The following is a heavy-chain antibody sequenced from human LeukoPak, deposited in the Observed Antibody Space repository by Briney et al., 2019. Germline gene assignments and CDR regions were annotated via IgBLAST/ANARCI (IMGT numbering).Heavy chain of an antibody. J-gene: IGHJ4*02. CDR1: GGTFSSYA. CDR2: ISAHNGNI. Sequence: ASVKVSCKASGGTFSSYAISWVRQAPGQGLEWMGWISAHNGNINYAQKLQGRVTMTKDTSTNTAYMELRSLTSDDTAVYYCARDGYFDCWGQGTLVTVSS. CDR3: ARDGYFDC. V-gene: IGHV1-18*01.